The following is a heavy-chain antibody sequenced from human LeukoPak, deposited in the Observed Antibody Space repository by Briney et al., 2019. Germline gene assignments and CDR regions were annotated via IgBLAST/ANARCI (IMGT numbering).Heavy chain of an antibody. D-gene: IGHD1-26*01. CDR3: AKDQSDSGRSYY. Sequence: PSQTLSLTCTVSGGSISSGGYYWSWIRQHPGKGLEWIGSIYYSGSTNYNPSLQGRVTISLDTSRNQFSLKLSSVTAADTAVYYCAKDQSDSGRSYYWGQGTLVTVSS. CDR2: IYYSGST. CDR1: GGSISSGGYY. V-gene: IGHV4-31*03. J-gene: IGHJ4*02.